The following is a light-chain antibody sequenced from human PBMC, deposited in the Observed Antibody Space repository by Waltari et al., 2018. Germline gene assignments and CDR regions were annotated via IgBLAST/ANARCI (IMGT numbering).Light chain of an antibody. CDR2: YAK. CDR3: QQAKTVPYA. CDR1: HDISIY. Sequence: DIQMSQSPSSLSASVGDRVTITCRASHDISIYLDWYQQKPGKAPKLLIYYAKNLPSGVPSRFSGSGSGTEFSLTISSLQPEDFATYYCQQAKTVPYAFGQGTEVEIK. V-gene: IGKV1-17*01. J-gene: IGKJ2*01.